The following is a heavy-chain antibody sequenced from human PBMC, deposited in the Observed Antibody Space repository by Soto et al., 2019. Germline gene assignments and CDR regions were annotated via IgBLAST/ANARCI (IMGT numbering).Heavy chain of an antibody. V-gene: IGHV3-23*01. CDR1: GFTFSSYS. J-gene: IGHJ4*02. CDR2: ISANGGST. Sequence: HPGGSLRLSCAASGFTFSSYSMSWVRQAPGKGLAYVSAISANGGSTYTADSVKGRLTISRDNDKNTVFLEMNSLRAEDTAVYYCAKVFSPEGGNYFDYWGQGTLVTVSS. CDR3: AKVFSPEGGNYFDY.